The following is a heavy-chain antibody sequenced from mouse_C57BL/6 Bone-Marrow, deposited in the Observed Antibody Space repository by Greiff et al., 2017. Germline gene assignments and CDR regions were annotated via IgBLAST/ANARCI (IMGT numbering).Heavy chain of an antibody. V-gene: IGHV5-16*01. J-gene: IGHJ4*01. Sequence: EVMLVESEGGLVQPGSSMKLSCTASGFTFSDYYMAWVRQVPEKGLEWVANINYDGSSTYYLDSLKSRFIISRDNAKNILYLQMSSLKSGDTATYYCAREFTTVVATDYAMDYWGQGTSVTVSS. CDR1: GFTFSDYY. CDR2: INYDGSST. CDR3: AREFTTVVATDYAMDY. D-gene: IGHD1-1*01.